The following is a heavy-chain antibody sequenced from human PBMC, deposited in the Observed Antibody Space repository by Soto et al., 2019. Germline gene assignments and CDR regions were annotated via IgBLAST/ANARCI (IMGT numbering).Heavy chain of an antibody. CDR2: ISGSGGST. CDR1: GFTFSSYA. D-gene: IGHD3-16*01. Sequence: GGSLRLSCAASGFTFSSYAMSWVRQAPGKGLEWVSAISGSGGSTYYADSVKGRFTISRDNSKNTLYLQMNSLRAEDTAVYYCAKEIGLPDYYYYYMDVWGKGTTVTVSS. CDR3: AKEIGLPDYYYYYMDV. J-gene: IGHJ6*03. V-gene: IGHV3-23*01.